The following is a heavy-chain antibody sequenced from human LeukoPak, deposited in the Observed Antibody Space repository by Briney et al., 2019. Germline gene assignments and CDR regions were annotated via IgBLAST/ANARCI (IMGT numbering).Heavy chain of an antibody. CDR3: AKDGGYIGYCSGGSCYDFDY. J-gene: IGHJ4*02. CDR1: GFTFSSYG. Sequence: GGSLTLSCAASGFTFSSYGMHWVRQAPGKGLEWVAFIRYDGSNKYYADSVKGRFTISRDNSKNTLYLQMNSLRAEDTAVYYCAKDGGYIGYCSGGSCYDFDYWGQGTLVTVSS. CDR2: IRYDGSNK. V-gene: IGHV3-30*02. D-gene: IGHD2-15*01.